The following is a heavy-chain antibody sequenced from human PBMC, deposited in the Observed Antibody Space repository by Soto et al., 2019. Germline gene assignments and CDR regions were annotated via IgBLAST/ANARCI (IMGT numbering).Heavy chain of an antibody. Sequence: QVQLVESGGGVVQPGRSLRLSCAASGFTFSSYGMHWVRQAPGKGLEWVAVISYDGSNKYYADSVKGRFTISRDNSKNMLYLQMNRLRAEDTAVYYCAKDGLAYCGGDCYIHYWGQGTLVTVAS. D-gene: IGHD2-21*02. J-gene: IGHJ4*02. V-gene: IGHV3-30*18. CDR2: ISYDGSNK. CDR1: GFTFSSYG. CDR3: AKDGLAYCGGDCYIHY.